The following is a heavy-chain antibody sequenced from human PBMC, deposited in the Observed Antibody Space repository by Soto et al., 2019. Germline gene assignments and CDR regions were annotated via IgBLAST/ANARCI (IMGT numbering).Heavy chain of an antibody. V-gene: IGHV3-23*01. Sequence: PGGSLRLSCAASGFTFSSYAMSWVRQAPGKGLEWVSAISGSGGNTYYADSVRGRFTISRDNSKNTLYLQMNGLRAEDTAVYSCTRYCTTTSCYIHYGMDVWGQGTTVTVSS. J-gene: IGHJ6*02. D-gene: IGHD2-2*02. CDR2: ISGSGGNT. CDR3: TRYCTTTSCYIHYGMDV. CDR1: GFTFSSYA.